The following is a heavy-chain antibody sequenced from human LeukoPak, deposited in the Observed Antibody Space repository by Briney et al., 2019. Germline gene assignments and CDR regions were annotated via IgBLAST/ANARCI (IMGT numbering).Heavy chain of an antibody. Sequence: GASVKVSCKASGYTFTGFYMHWVRQAPGQGLEWMGWINADSGGTKYAQKFQGRVTVTRDTSISTAYMELTRLRSDDTAVYYCARDQALNIIGGVIVGAFDIWGQGTVVTVSS. J-gene: IGHJ3*02. CDR3: ARDQALNIIGGVIVGAFDI. CDR1: GYTFTGFY. D-gene: IGHD3-16*02. V-gene: IGHV1-2*02. CDR2: INADSGGT.